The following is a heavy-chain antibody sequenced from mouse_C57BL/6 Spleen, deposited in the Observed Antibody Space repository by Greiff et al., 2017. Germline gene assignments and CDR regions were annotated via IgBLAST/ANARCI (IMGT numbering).Heavy chain of an antibody. Sequence: DVQLVESGGDLVKPGGSLKLSCAASGFTFSSYGMSWVRQTPDKRLEWVATISSGGSYTYYPASVQGRFTISRDNAKNTLYLQMSSLKTEDTAMYYYARHSDDYWGQGTLVTVSA. CDR3: ARHSDDY. J-gene: IGHJ3*01. CDR1: GFTFSSYG. CDR2: ISSGGSYT. D-gene: IGHD2-3*01. V-gene: IGHV5-6*01.